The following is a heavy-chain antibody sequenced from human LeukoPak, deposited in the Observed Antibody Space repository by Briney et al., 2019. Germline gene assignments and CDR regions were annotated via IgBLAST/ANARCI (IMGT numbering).Heavy chain of an antibody. D-gene: IGHD3-10*01. J-gene: IGHJ3*02. CDR1: GFTFSNYA. CDR2: TSGGGGDT. Sequence: PGGSLRLSCAASGFTFSNYAMSWVRQAPGKGLEWVSGTSGGGGDTSYADSVKGRFTISRDNPKNTLYLHMNSLRAEDTAVYYCAKDTRYGSETFGAFDIWGQGTMITVSS. CDR3: AKDTRYGSETFGAFDI. V-gene: IGHV3-23*01.